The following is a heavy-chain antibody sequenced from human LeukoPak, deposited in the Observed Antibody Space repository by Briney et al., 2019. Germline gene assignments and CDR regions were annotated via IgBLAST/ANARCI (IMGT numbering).Heavy chain of an antibody. CDR1: GGSISSSSYY. CDR3: ARAIAAREVFDY. J-gene: IGHJ4*02. D-gene: IGHD6-6*01. CDR2: IYYSGST. V-gene: IGHV4-39*01. Sequence: PSETPSLTCTVSGGSISSSSYYWGWIRQPPGKGLEWIGSIYYSGSTYYNPSLKSRVTISVDTSKNQFYLKLSSVTAADTAVYYCARAIAAREVFDYWGQGTLVTVSS.